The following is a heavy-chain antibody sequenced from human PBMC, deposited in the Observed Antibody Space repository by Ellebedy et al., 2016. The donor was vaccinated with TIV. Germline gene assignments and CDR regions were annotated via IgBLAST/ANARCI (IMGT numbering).Heavy chain of an antibody. CDR1: GFTVSSNY. CDR3: ARNYYDSSGYYSTYDNWFNP. CDR2: INHGGST. Sequence: GSLRLXXAASGFTVSSNYMSWIRQPPGKGLEWIGEINHGGSTNYNPSLKSRVTISVDTSKNQVSLRLSSVTAADTSVYYCARNYYDSSGYYSTYDNWFNPWGQGTLVTVSS. D-gene: IGHD3-22*01. V-gene: IGHV4-34*01. J-gene: IGHJ5*02.